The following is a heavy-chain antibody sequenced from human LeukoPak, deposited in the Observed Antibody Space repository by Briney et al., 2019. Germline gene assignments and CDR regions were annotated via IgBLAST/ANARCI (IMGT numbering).Heavy chain of an antibody. Sequence: PGGSLRLSCAASGFTFCSYWMHWVRQAPGEELVWVSDIHRDGSSTNYADSVKGRFTISRDNAKNTLYLQMNSLRAEDTAVYYCATGTGSYYNYWGQGTLVTVSS. J-gene: IGHJ4*02. CDR1: GFTFCSYW. D-gene: IGHD1-14*01. V-gene: IGHV3-74*01. CDR3: ATGTGSYYNY. CDR2: IHRDGSST.